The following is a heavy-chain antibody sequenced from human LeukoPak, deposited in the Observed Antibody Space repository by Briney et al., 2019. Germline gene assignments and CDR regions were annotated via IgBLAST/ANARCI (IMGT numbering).Heavy chain of an antibody. CDR1: GYTFTGYN. V-gene: IGHV1-2*02. CDR2: INPNSGAT. J-gene: IGHJ4*02. CDR3: TRAKRVIFDY. D-gene: IGHD1-1*01. Sequence: GASVKVSCKASGYTFTGYNMHWVRQAPGQGLEWMGWINPNSGATLYAQKFQGRVTMTRDTSINTAYMELSSLRSDDTAVYYCTRAKRVIFDYWGQGTLVTVSS.